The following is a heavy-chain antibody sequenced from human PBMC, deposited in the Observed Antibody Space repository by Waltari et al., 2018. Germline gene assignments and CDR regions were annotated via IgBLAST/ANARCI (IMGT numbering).Heavy chain of an antibody. CDR1: GFPFSSYA. Sequence: EVQLLESGGGLVQPGGSLRLPCAASGFPFSSYAMSWVSRAPGKGLEWVSAISGSGGSTYYADSVKGRFTISRDNSKNTLYLQMNSLRAEDTAVYYCAKVRGILWGYGMDVWGQGTTVTVSS. V-gene: IGHV3-23*01. D-gene: IGHD3-10*01. J-gene: IGHJ6*02. CDR2: ISGSGGST. CDR3: AKVRGILWGYGMDV.